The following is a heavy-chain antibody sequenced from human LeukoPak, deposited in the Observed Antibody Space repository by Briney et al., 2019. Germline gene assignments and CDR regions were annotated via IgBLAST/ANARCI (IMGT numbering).Heavy chain of an antibody. CDR1: GFTFDDYA. J-gene: IGHJ3*02. Sequence: GGSLRLSCAASGFTFDDYAMHWVRQAPGKGLEWVSGISWNSVSIDYADSVKGRFTISRDNAKNTLYLQMNSLRAEDTAVYYCARGGPYYDFWSGYRRAVGDAFDIWGQGTMVTVSS. V-gene: IGHV3-9*01. CDR3: ARGGPYYDFWSGYRRAVGDAFDI. CDR2: ISWNSVSI. D-gene: IGHD3-3*01.